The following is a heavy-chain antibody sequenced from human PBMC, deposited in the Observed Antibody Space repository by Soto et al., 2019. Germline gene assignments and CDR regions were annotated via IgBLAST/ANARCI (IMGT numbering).Heavy chain of an antibody. CDR2: IGTAGDT. J-gene: IGHJ5*02. CDR1: GFTFSSYD. CDR3: ARGSAAAWFDP. D-gene: IGHD2-2*01. Sequence: ESGGGLVQPGGSLRLSCAASGFTFSSYDMHWVRQATGKGLEWVSAIGTAGDTYYPGSVKGRFTISRENAKNSLYLQMNSLRAEDTAVYYCARGSAAAWFDPWGQGTLVTVSS. V-gene: IGHV3-13*01.